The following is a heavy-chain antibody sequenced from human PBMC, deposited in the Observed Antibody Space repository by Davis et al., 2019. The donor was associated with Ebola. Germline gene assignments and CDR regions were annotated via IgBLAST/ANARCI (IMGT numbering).Heavy chain of an antibody. V-gene: IGHV1-18*01. J-gene: IGHJ4*02. CDR1: GYNFRDYG. CDR3: ARESGVVGYIDH. Sequence: ASVKVSCKASGYNFRDYGFSWVRRAPGQGLEWLGWISAFNGDTSYAQKFQGRVTMTTDNPANTVYMELRGLRSDDTAVYYCARESGVVGYIDHWGQGTRVTVSS. D-gene: IGHD2-8*02. CDR2: ISAFNGDT.